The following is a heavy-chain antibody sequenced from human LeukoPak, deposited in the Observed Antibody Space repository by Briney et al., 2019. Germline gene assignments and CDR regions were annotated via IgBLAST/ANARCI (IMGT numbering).Heavy chain of an antibody. CDR2: INHSGST. CDR3: ARVSHRGVALD. J-gene: IGHJ4*02. CDR1: GGSFSGYY. Sequence: SETLSLTCAVYGGSFSGYYWSWIRQPPGKGLEWIGEINHSGSTNYNPSLDSRVSISVDASKNQFSLNLTSVNAADTAVYYCARVSHRGVALDWGQGALVTVSS. V-gene: IGHV4-34*01. D-gene: IGHD3-10*01.